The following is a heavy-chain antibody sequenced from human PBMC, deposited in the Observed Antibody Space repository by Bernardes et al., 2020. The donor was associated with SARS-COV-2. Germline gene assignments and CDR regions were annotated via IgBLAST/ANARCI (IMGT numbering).Heavy chain of an antibody. CDR1: GFTFSSFA. V-gene: IGHV3-23*01. CDR2: IHGSDSNT. J-gene: IGHJ5*02. D-gene: IGHD2-2*01. Sequence: GGSLRLSCAASGFTFSSFAMTWVRQAPGKGLEWVSGIHGSDSNTYYADSVKARFTISRDDSKNSLYLQMNGLRAEDTAIYYCAREGYCSGTTCFYNWFDPWGQGTLVTVSS. CDR3: AREGYCSGTTCFYNWFDP.